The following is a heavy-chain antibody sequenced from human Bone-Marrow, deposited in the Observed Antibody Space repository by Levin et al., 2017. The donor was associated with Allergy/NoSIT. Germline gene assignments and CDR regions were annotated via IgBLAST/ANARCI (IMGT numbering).Heavy chain of an antibody. D-gene: IGHD2-2*02. J-gene: IGHJ4*02. CDR2: LSGSGGNT. CDR3: AKMEGNCGSSTSCYRFDD. CDR1: GFTFSNYA. Sequence: GGSLRLSCAASGFTFSNYAMSWVRQAPGKGLEWVSVLSGSGGNTNYADSVKGRFTISRDNSQNTLYLQLNNLRVEDSAVYYCAKMEGNCGSSTSCYRFDDWGQGALVTVSS. V-gene: IGHV3-23*01.